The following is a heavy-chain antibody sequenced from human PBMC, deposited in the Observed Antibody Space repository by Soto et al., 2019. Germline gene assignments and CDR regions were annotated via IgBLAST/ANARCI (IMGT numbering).Heavy chain of an antibody. CDR2: IYYSGST. CDR1: GGSISSGGYY. J-gene: IGHJ3*02. CDR3: ARAGYYDSSGYYQGPDAFDI. V-gene: IGHV4-31*03. D-gene: IGHD3-22*01. Sequence: SETLSLTCTVSGGSISSGGYYWSWIRQHPGKGLEWIGYIYYSGSTYYNPSLKSRVTISVDTSKNQFSLKLSSVTAADTAVYYCARAGYYDSSGYYQGPDAFDIWGQGTMVTVSS.